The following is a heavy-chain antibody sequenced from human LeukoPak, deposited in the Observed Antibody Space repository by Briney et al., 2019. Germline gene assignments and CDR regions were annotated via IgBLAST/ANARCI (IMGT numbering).Heavy chain of an antibody. CDR3: ARTVVGGISARTRYYFDY. V-gene: IGHV4-34*01. J-gene: IGHJ4*02. CDR2: INHSGST. Sequence: SETLSLTCAVYGGCFSGYYWSWIRQPPGKGLEWIGEINHSGSTNYNPSLKSRVTISVDTSKNQFSLKLSSVTAADTAVYYCARTVVGGISARTRYYFDYWGQGTLVTVSS. D-gene: IGHD6-6*01. CDR1: GGCFSGYY.